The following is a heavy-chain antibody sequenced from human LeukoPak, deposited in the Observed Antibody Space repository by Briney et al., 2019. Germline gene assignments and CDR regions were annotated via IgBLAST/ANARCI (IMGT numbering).Heavy chain of an antibody. V-gene: IGHV4-38-2*02. CDR1: GYSITIGFY. CDR2: IYHSGSA. Sequence: SETLSLTCTVSGYSITIGFYWGWIRQPPGKGLEWIGNIYHSGSAYYNPSLKSRVTISVDTSKNQFSLKLSSVAAADTAVFYCARLGRGRAAAGFYYYYYMDVWGKGTTVTVSS. CDR3: ARLGRGRAAAGFYYYYYMDV. J-gene: IGHJ6*03. D-gene: IGHD6-13*01.